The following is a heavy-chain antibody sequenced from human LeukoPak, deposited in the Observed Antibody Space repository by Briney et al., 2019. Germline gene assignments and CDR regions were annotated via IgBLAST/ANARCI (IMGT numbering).Heavy chain of an antibody. CDR2: ISGSSSAL. Sequence: GGSLRLSCAASGFTFSTYSMNWVRQAPGKGLELISYISGSSSALNYADSVKGRFTISRDNAENSVYLQMNSLTAEDTAVYYCARVAPSGYYVADYWGQGTLVTVSS. J-gene: IGHJ4*02. CDR3: ARVAPSGYYVADY. CDR1: GFTFSTYS. D-gene: IGHD3-22*01. V-gene: IGHV3-48*01.